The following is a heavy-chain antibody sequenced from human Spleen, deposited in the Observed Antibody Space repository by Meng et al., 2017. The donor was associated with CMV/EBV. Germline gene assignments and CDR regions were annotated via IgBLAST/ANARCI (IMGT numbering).Heavy chain of an antibody. CDR3: ATEENCSGDTCHYFDY. D-gene: IGHD2-15*01. CDR2: IDPHTGDT. V-gene: IGHV1-2*02. CDR1: VYNFNDYY. J-gene: IGHJ4*02. Sequence: SVNVSCKSTVYNFNDYYLHWVRQAPGQGPAWMGWIDPHTGDTNFAQKFQGRVTMTRDTSINKVYMEVRSLTSDDTAVYYCATEENCSGDTCHYFDYWGQGTLVTVSS.